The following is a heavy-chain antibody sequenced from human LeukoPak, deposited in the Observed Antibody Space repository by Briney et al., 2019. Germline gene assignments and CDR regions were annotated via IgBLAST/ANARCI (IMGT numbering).Heavy chain of an antibody. J-gene: IGHJ4*02. CDR2: INPNSGGT. CDR3: ATAYYYDSSGYKYCFGY. V-gene: IGHV1-2*06. D-gene: IGHD3-22*01. Sequence: ASVKVSCKASGYTFTGYYMRWVRQAPGQGLEWMGRINPNSGGTNYAQKFQGRVTMTRDTTISTAYMELSRLRSDDTAVYCCATAYYYDSSGYKYCFGYWGQGTLVTVSS. CDR1: GYTFTGYY.